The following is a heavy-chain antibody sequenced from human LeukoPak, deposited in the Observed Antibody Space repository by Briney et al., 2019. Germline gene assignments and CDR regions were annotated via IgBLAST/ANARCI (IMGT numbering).Heavy chain of an antibody. CDR1: GFTFSSYL. Sequence: GGSLRLFCAASGFTFSSYLMHWVRQAPGKGLVWVSRINSDGSSTSYADSVKGRFTISRDNAKNTLYLQMNSLRAEDTAVYYCARAEFCSGGSCHNYWGQGTLVTVSS. CDR3: ARAEFCSGGSCHNY. V-gene: IGHV3-74*01. CDR2: INSDGSST. J-gene: IGHJ4*02. D-gene: IGHD2-15*01.